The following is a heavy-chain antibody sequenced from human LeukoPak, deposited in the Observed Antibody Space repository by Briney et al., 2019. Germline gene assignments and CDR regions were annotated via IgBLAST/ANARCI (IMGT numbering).Heavy chain of an antibody. D-gene: IGHD2-2*01. Sequence: ASVKVSCKASGYTFTSYGISWVRQAPGQGLEWMGRIIPIFGTANYAQKFQGRVTITTDESTSTAYMELSSLRSEDTAVYYCARGPQGVVPAAMRYYYYMDVWGKGTTVTVSS. CDR2: IIPIFGTA. CDR3: ARGPQGVVPAAMRYYYYMDV. V-gene: IGHV1-69*05. J-gene: IGHJ6*03. CDR1: GYTFTSYG.